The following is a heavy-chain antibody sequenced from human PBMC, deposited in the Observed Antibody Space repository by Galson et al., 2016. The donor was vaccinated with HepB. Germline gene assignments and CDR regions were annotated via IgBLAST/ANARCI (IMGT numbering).Heavy chain of an antibody. CDR2: IYYSGAT. CDR3: ARASSLEWLPGLLVRGVIFDH. CDR1: GGSISSGGHY. Sequence: TLSLTCTVSGGSISSGGHYWSWIRQHPGKGLEWIGYIYYSGATYYNLSLKSRVTMSLDTSKNQFSLKLRTVTAADMAVYYCARASSLEWLPGLLVRGVIFDHWGQGTLVTVSS. D-gene: IGHD3-10*01. J-gene: IGHJ4*02. V-gene: IGHV4-31*03.